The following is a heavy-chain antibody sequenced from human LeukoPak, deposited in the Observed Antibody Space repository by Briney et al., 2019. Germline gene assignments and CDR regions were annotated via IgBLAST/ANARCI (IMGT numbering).Heavy chain of an antibody. Sequence: ASVKVSCKASGYTFTSYTMHWVRQAPGQRLKWMGWINAGNGNTKYSQKFQGRVTITRDTSASTAYMELSSLRSDDTAVYYCAREGSSGYYGYWGQGTLVTVSS. D-gene: IGHD3-22*01. V-gene: IGHV1-3*01. CDR3: AREGSSGYYGY. J-gene: IGHJ4*02. CDR1: GYTFTSYT. CDR2: INAGNGNT.